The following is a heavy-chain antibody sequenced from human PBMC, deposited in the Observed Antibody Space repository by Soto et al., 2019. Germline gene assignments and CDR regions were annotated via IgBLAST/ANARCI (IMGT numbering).Heavy chain of an antibody. Sequence: QVQLRESGPGLVKPSETLSLTCIVSGGSISTYYWSWIRQAPGKGLEWIGYIYPLGDTEYNPSLRRRGRLSVDKPETESSRKLTFVPAAETAVCFWAMGGGLRNYDGTGLYTEWLDPWGQGTLVTVSS. CDR1: GGSISTYY. J-gene: IGHJ5*02. CDR2: IYPLGDT. V-gene: IGHV4-4*09. CDR3: AMGGGLRNYDGTGLYTEWLDP. D-gene: IGHD3-16*01.